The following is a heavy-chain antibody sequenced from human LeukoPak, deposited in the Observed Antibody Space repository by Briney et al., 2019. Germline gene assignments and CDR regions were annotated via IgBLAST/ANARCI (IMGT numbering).Heavy chain of an antibody. J-gene: IGHJ4*02. CDR3: ARPFLRFSSGWHFDF. CDR1: GGTFSGYY. V-gene: IGHV4-34*01. Sequence: SETLSLTCAVYGGTFSGYYWSWIRQPPGKGLEWIGEINHSGNTNYNPSLKSRVTISIDTSKNQFSLKLSSVTAADTAIYYCARPFLRFSSGWHFDFWGQGTLITVSS. CDR2: INHSGNT. D-gene: IGHD6-19*01.